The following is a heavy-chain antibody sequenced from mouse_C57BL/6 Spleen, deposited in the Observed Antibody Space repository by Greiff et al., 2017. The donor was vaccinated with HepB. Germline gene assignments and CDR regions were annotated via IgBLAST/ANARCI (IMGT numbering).Heavy chain of an antibody. CDR3: TRDRYYYGSSFYYFDY. D-gene: IGHD1-1*01. CDR1: GFTFSSYA. CDR2: ISSGGDYI. J-gene: IGHJ2*01. V-gene: IGHV5-9-1*02. Sequence: EVQLVESGEGLVKPGGSLKLSCAASGFTFSSYAMSWVRQTPEKRLEWVAYISSGGDYIYYADTVKGRFTISRDNARNTLYLQMSSLKSEDTAMYYCTRDRYYYGSSFYYFDYWGQGTTLTVSS.